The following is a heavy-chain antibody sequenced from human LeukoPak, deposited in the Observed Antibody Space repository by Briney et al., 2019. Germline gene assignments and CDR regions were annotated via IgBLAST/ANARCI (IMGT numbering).Heavy chain of an antibody. CDR2: IIPIFGTA. D-gene: IGHD3-22*01. V-gene: IGHV1-69*13. CDR3: ARAAPLHTYYYDSSGYPN. J-gene: IGHJ4*02. Sequence: GASVKVSCKASGYTFTSYAMHWVRQAPGQGLEWMGGIIPIFGTANYAQKFQGRVTITADESTSTAYMELSSLRSEDTAVYYCARAAPLHTYYYDSSGYPNWGQGTLVTVSS. CDR1: GYTFTSYA.